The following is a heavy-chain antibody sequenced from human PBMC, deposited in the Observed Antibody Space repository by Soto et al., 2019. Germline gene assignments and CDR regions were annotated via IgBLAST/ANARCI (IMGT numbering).Heavy chain of an antibody. J-gene: IGHJ6*02. Sequence: QVQLVESGGGVVQPGRSLRLSCAAPGFTFSNYGMHWVRQAPGKGLEWVADIWYDGSNKYYADSVKGRFTISKDNSKKTLYLQMNSLRAEDRAVYYCARKGDGMDVWGQGTTVTVSS. V-gene: IGHV3-33*01. D-gene: IGHD3-16*01. CDR3: ARKGDGMDV. CDR2: IWYDGSNK. CDR1: GFTFSNYG.